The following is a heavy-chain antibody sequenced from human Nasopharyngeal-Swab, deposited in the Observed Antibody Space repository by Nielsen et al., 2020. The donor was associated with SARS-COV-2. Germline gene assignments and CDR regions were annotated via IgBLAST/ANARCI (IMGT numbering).Heavy chain of an antibody. CDR2: INPNSGGT. Sequence: APVKVSLQASRYTFPRYSMHWVRQAPGQGLEWMGRINPNSGGTNYAQKFQGRVTMTRDTSISTAYMELSRLRSDDTAVYYCARGDYGVSWGQGTLVTVSS. D-gene: IGHD4-17*01. V-gene: IGHV1-2*06. J-gene: IGHJ5*02. CDR1: RYTFPRYS. CDR3: ARGDYGVS.